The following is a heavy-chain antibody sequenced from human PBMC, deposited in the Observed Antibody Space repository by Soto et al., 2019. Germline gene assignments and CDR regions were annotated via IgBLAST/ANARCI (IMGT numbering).Heavy chain of an antibody. D-gene: IGHD3-3*01. CDR2: IYYSGST. V-gene: IGHV4-61*08. CDR1: GGSISSGGYY. J-gene: IGHJ6*02. Sequence: SETLSLTCTVSGGSISSGGYYWSWIRQHPGKGLEWIGYIYYSGSTNYNPSLKSRVTISVDTSKNQFSLKLSSVTAADTAVYYCAREVPMTYYDFWSGYPPGGYYGMDVWGQGTTVTVSS. CDR3: AREVPMTYYDFWSGYPPGGYYGMDV.